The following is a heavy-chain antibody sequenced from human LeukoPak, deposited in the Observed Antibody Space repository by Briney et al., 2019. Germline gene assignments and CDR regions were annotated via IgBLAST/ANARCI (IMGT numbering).Heavy chain of an antibody. CDR1: GGSISSYY. J-gene: IGHJ5*02. Sequence: SETLSLTCTVSGGSISSYYWSWIRQPPGKGLEWIGYIYYSGSTNYIPSLKSRVTISVDTPKNQFSLKLSSVTAADTAVYYCARTYCSSTSCYLVWFDPWGQGTLVTVSS. CDR2: IYYSGST. V-gene: IGHV4-59*08. CDR3: ARTYCSSTSCYLVWFDP. D-gene: IGHD2-2*01.